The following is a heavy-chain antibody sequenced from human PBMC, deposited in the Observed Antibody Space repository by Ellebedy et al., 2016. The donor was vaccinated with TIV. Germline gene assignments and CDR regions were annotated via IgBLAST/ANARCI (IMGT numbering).Heavy chain of an antibody. CDR1: GGSISSSSYS. J-gene: IGHJ4*02. D-gene: IGHD2-15*01. CDR2: IYYSGSA. Sequence: MPSETLSLTCTVSGGSISSSSYSWGWIRQSPGKGLEWIGSIYYSGSAYYNPSLKSRVTITVDTSKNQFSLKLTSVTAADTAVYFCAREGAKYCSAGICYSEDYWGQGALVTVSS. V-gene: IGHV4-39*07. CDR3: AREGAKYCSAGICYSEDY.